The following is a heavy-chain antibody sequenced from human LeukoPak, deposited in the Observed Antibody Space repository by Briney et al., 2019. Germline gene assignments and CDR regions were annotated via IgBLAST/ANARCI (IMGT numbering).Heavy chain of an antibody. CDR3: ARDRLGVVNEFDC. Sequence: SVKVSCKASGGTFSSYAISWVRQAPGQGLEWIGGIIPIFGTANYAQKFQGRVTITADESTSTAYMELSSLRSEDTAVYYCARDRLGVVNEFDCWGQGTLVTVSS. CDR1: GGTFSSYA. V-gene: IGHV1-69*13. J-gene: IGHJ4*02. D-gene: IGHD3-3*01. CDR2: IIPIFGTA.